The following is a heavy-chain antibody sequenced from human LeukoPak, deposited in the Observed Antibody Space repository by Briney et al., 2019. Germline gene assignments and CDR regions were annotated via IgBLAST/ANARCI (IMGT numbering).Heavy chain of an antibody. D-gene: IGHD6-19*01. J-gene: IGHJ4*02. CDR1: GYSFTSYW. V-gene: IGHV5-51*01. CDR3: ARQLSDSSGWYPGHY. Sequence: GESLKISCKGSGYSFTSYWIGWVRQMPGKGLEWMGIIHPGDSDTRYSPSFQGQVTISADKSISTAYLQWSSLKASDTAMYYCARQLSDSSGWYPGHYWGQGTLVTVSS. CDR2: IHPGDSDT.